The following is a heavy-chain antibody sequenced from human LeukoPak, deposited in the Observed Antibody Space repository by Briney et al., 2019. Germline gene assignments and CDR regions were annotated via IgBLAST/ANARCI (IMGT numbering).Heavy chain of an antibody. CDR3: ARLTGTYSFGY. CDR1: GFTFSSSG. J-gene: IGHJ4*02. CDR2: IRYDGSDK. D-gene: IGHD1-26*01. Sequence: GGSLRLSCAASGFTFSSSGMHWVRQTPGKGLEWVAFIRYDGSDKNYADSVKGRFTISRDNAKNSLYLQMNSLRAEDTAIYYCARLTGTYSFGYWGQGTLVTVSS. V-gene: IGHV3-30*02.